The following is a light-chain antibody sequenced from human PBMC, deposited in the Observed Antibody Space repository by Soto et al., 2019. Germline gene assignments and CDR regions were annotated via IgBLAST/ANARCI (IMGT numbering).Light chain of an antibody. Sequence: QSALTQPRSVSGSPGQSVTVSCTGTGSDVGGYDYVSWYQQHPGNAPKLLIYDVTNRPSGVPDRFSGSKSGNTASLTISGRQAAEEADYYCCSYAGSYIFLVVFGGGTKVTVL. J-gene: IGLJ2*01. V-gene: IGLV2-11*01. CDR3: CSYAGSYIFLVV. CDR2: DVT. CDR1: GSDVGGYDY.